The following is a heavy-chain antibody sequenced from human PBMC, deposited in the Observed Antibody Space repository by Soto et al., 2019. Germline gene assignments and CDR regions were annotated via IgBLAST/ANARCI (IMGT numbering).Heavy chain of an antibody. J-gene: IGHJ4*02. V-gene: IGHV1-2*04. Sequence: ASVKVSCKASGHTFTGYYMHWVRQAPGQGLEWMGWINPNSGGTNYAQKFQGWVTMTRDTSISTAYMELSRLRSDDTAVYYCARGGVRDGYNRADYWGQGTLVTVSS. CDR1: GHTFTGYY. CDR3: ARGGVRDGYNRADY. D-gene: IGHD5-12*01. CDR2: INPNSGGT.